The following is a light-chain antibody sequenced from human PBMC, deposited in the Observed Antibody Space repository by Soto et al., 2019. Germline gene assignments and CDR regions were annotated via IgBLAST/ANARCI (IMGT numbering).Light chain of an antibody. V-gene: IGLV1-51*01. Sequence: QSVLTQPPSVSAAPGQKVTISCYGSNSNIGANSVSWYQHLPGTAPKVVIYDDDKRPSGIPDRFSGSKSGTSATLDITGLQIGDEADYYCGTWHSTLSVEWVFGVGTKLTVL. CDR3: GTWHSTLSVEWV. CDR2: DDD. J-gene: IGLJ3*02. CDR1: NSNIGANS.